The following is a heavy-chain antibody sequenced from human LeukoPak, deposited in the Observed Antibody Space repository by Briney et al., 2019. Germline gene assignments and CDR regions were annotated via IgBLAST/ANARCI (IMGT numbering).Heavy chain of an antibody. J-gene: IGHJ4*02. CDR2: INHSGST. V-gene: IGHV4-34*01. Sequence: PSETLSLTCAVYGGSFSGYYWSWIRQPPGKGLEWIGEINHSGSTNYNPSLKSRVTISVDTSKNQFPLKLSSVTAADTAAYYCARGIPLYSSSWYFNYWGQGTLVTVSS. CDR3: ARGIPLYSSSWYFNY. CDR1: GGSFSGYY. D-gene: IGHD6-13*01.